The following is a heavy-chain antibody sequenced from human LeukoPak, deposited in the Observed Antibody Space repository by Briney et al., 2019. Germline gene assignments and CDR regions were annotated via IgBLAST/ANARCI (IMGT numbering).Heavy chain of an antibody. CDR3: AAQPCSVGRCYLDY. J-gene: IGHJ4*02. Sequence: GGSLRLSCAASGFTFNNYGMHWVRQAPGKGLEWVAVISYHGSDKYYADSVKGRFTISRDNSKNTLYLQMNSLGAEDTAVYYCAAQPCSVGRCYLDYWGQGTLVTVSS. D-gene: IGHD2-15*01. CDR2: ISYHGSDK. V-gene: IGHV3-30*03. CDR1: GFTFNNYG.